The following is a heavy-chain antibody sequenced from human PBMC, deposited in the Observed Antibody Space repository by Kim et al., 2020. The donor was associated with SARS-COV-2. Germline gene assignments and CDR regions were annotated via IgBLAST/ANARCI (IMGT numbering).Heavy chain of an antibody. CDR1: GFTFSNAW. Sequence: GGSLRLSCAASGFTFSNAWMSWVRQAPGKGLEWVGRIKSKTDGGTTDYAAPVKGRFTISRDDSKNTLYLQMNSLKTEDTAVYYCTTDGVWLRLGWASWGQGTLVTVSS. CDR3: TTDGVWLRLGWAS. CDR2: IKSKTDGGTT. V-gene: IGHV3-15*01. J-gene: IGHJ4*02. D-gene: IGHD5-12*01.